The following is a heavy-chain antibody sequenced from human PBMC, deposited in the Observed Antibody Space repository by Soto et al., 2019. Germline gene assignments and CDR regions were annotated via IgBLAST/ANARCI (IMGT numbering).Heavy chain of an antibody. CDR3: AQRYGGSSGWYGIVY. V-gene: IGHV3-30*03. CDR2: ISYDGNRE. D-gene: IGHD6-19*01. J-gene: IGHJ4*02. Sequence: GGSLRLSCAASGFTFSTYGMHWVRQAPGKGLEWVAVISYDGNREYYSYSVKGRFTISRDNSKNMLYLQMSSLRAEDTALYYCAQRYGGSSGWYGIVYWGQGTLVTVSS. CDR1: GFTFSTYG.